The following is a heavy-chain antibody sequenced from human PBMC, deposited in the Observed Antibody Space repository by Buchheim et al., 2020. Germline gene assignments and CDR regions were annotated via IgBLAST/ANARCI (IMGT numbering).Heavy chain of an antibody. V-gene: IGHV3-30*18. J-gene: IGHJ4*02. CDR2: ISYDGSNK. CDR1: GFTFSSYG. Sequence: QVQLVESGGGVVQPGRSLRLSCAASGFTFSSYGMHWVRQAPGKGLEWVAVISYDGSNKYYADSVKGRFTISRDNSKNTLYLQMNSLRAEDTAVYYCAKYMGSFDYWGQGTL. D-gene: IGHD3-10*01. CDR3: AKYMGSFDY.